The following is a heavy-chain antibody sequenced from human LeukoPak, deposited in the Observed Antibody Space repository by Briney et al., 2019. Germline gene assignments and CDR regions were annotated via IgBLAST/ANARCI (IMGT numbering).Heavy chain of an antibody. CDR2: INPNSGGT. CDR3: GRGNKSFDP. CDR1: GYMFTGYA. Sequence: GASVKVSCKTSGYMFTGYAINWVRQAPGQGLEWMGWINPNSGGTNYAQKFQGRVTMTRDTSISTAYMELSRLRSDDTAVYYCGRGNKSFDPWGQGTLVTVSS. V-gene: IGHV1-2*02. J-gene: IGHJ5*02.